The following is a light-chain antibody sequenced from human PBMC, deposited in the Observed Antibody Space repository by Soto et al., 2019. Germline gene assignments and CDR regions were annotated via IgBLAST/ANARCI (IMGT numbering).Light chain of an antibody. Sequence: EIVLTQSPATLSLSPGESATLSCRASQSVSSYLAWYQQKPGQALRLLIYDASNRATGIPARFSGSGSGTDFTLTISSLEPEDFAVYYCQQRSNWPRTFGQGTKVDIK. J-gene: IGKJ1*01. CDR1: QSVSSY. CDR2: DAS. CDR3: QQRSNWPRT. V-gene: IGKV3-11*01.